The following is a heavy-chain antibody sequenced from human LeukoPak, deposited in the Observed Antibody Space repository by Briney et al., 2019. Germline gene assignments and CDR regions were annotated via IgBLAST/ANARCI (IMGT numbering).Heavy chain of an antibody. CDR1: GFTFSSYA. V-gene: IGHV3-23*01. CDR2: ISGSGGST. Sequence: PGGSLRLSCAASGFTFSSYAMSWVRQAPGKGLEWVSGISGSGGSTYYADSVKGRFTISRDNSKNTLYLQMNSLRAEDTAVYYCAKLSGRPEGCGYWGQGTLVTVSS. CDR3: AKLSGRPEGCGY. J-gene: IGHJ4*02. D-gene: IGHD6-19*01.